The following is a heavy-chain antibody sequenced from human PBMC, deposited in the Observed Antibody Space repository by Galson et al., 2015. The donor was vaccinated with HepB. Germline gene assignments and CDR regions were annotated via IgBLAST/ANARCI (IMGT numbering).Heavy chain of an antibody. J-gene: IGHJ4*02. V-gene: IGHV4-4*01. D-gene: IGHD2-2*02. Sequence: ETLSLTCVVSGGSISTNNWWSWIRQPPGKGLEWIGDIWHTVTTNYNPSLQSRLTMSLDRSKKQFSLNLTSVSAADTAVYCCAKGRRAGSSSSWYNYWGQGILVTVSS. CDR3: AKGRRAGSSSSWYNY. CDR1: GGSISTNNW. CDR2: IWHTVTT.